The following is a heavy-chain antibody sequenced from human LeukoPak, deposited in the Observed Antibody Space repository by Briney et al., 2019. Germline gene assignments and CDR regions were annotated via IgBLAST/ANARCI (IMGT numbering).Heavy chain of an antibody. CDR1: GGSISSYY. CDR2: IYYSGST. D-gene: IGHD4-17*01. CDR3: ARGRDYGDYEFDY. V-gene: IGHV4-59*01. J-gene: IGHJ4*02. Sequence: SETLSLTCTVSGGSISSYYWSWIRRPPGKGLEWIGYIYYSGSTNYNPSLKSRVIISVDTSKNQFSLKLSSVSAADTAVYYCARGRDYGDYEFDYWGRGTLVTVSS.